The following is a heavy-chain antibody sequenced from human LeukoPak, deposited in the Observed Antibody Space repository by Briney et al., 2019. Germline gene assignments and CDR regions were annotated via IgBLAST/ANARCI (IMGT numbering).Heavy chain of an antibody. J-gene: IGHJ6*02. CDR3: TRQYYDFWSGYLTYYYYGMDV. D-gene: IGHD3-3*01. V-gene: IGHV3-73*01. Sequence: PGGSLKLSCSASGCTFSGSAMHWVRQASGKGLEWVGRIRSKANSYATAYAASVKGRFTISRDDSKNTAYPQMNSLKTEDTAVYYCTRQYYDFWSGYLTYYYYGMDVWGQGTTVTVSS. CDR1: GCTFSGSA. CDR2: IRSKANSYAT.